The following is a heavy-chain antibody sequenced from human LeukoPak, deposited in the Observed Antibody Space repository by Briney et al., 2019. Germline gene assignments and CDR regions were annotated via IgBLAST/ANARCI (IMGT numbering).Heavy chain of an antibody. CDR2: INPDGNKK. CDR3: ARDLAYSRLDY. CDR1: GLTFSSSW. J-gene: IGHJ4*02. Sequence: GGSLGLSCAVSGLTFSSSWMDWVRQAPGKGLEWVASINPDGNKKYSADSVKGRFTISRDNAENSLYLQMNSLRVEDTAFYYCARDLAYSRLDYWGQGMLVTVSS. D-gene: IGHD5-18*01. V-gene: IGHV3-7*01.